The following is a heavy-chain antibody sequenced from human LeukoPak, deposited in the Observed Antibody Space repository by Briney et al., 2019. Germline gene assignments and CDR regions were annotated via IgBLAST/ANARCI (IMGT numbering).Heavy chain of an antibody. V-gene: IGHV3-11*06. J-gene: IGHJ6*02. Sequence: SGGSLRLSCAASGFTFSDYYMSWIRQAPGKGLEWVSYISSSSSYTNYADSVKGRFTISRDNAKNSLYLQMNSLRAEDTAVYYCAREPNPRDIVVAPAAMGPLYYYYGMDVWGQGTTVTVSS. CDR3: AREPNPRDIVVAPAAMGPLYYYYGMDV. CDR2: ISSSSSYT. D-gene: IGHD2-2*01. CDR1: GFTFSDYY.